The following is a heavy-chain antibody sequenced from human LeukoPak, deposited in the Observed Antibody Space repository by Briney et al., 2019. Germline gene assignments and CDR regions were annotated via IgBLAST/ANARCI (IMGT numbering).Heavy chain of an antibody. CDR3: AREYYDSSAYNQEAIDY. V-gene: IGHV1-2*02. CDR2: INPNSGGA. CDR1: GYDFTSVG. D-gene: IGHD3-22*01. J-gene: IGHJ4*02. Sequence: ASVKVSCKASGYDFTSVGITWVRRAPGQGLEWLGWINPNSGGANYAQKFQGRVTMTRDTSISTAYMELSRLRSDDTAVYYCAREYYDSSAYNQEAIDYWGQGTLVTVSS.